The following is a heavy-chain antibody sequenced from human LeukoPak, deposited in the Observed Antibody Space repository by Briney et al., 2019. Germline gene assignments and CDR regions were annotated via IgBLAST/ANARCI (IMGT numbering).Heavy chain of an antibody. CDR2: IYYSGST. D-gene: IGHD2-2*01. Sequence: SETLSLTCTVSGGSISSYYWSWIRQPPGKGLEWIGYIYYSGSTNYNPSLKSRVTISVDTSKNQFSLKLSSVTAADTAVYHCARGRTGYQLLPTKKNYDYYYMDVWGKGITVTVSS. CDR1: GGSISSYY. V-gene: IGHV4-59*12. J-gene: IGHJ6*03. CDR3: ARGRTGYQLLPTKKNYDYYYMDV.